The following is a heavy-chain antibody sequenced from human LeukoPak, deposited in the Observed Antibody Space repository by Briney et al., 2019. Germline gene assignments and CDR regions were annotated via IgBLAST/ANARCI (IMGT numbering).Heavy chain of an antibody. CDR1: GFTFGSYA. Sequence: PGGSLRLSCAASGFTFGSYAMSWVRQAPGKGLEWVSAISGSGGSTYYADSVKGRFTISRDNSKNTLYLQMNSLRAEDTAVYYCAKDQRMGVVPAAPGYFDYWGQGTLVTVSS. J-gene: IGHJ4*02. CDR2: ISGSGGST. D-gene: IGHD2-2*01. CDR3: AKDQRMGVVPAAPGYFDY. V-gene: IGHV3-23*01.